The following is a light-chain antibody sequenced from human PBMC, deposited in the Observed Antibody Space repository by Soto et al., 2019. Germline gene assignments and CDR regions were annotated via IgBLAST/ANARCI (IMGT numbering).Light chain of an antibody. CDR3: QQLNNYPRT. J-gene: IGKJ1*01. Sequence: AIRMSQSPSSFSASTGDRVSITCRATQDIGTYLAWYQQIPGKAPKLLIYDASTLQTGVPSRFSGSGSGTDFTLTISYLQSEDFATYYCQQLNNYPRTFGQGTKVDI. CDR1: QDIGTY. CDR2: DAS. V-gene: IGKV1-8*01.